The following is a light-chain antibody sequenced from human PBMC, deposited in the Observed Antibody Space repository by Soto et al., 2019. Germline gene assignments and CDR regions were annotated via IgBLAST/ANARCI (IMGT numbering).Light chain of an antibody. Sequence: QSALTQPASVSGSPGQSVTISCTGPRSDIGDSNFISWYQHSPGKAPRLLIYEVNNRPSGVSKRFSGSKAGNTASLTISGLLDDDEADYFCCSYAGGYTYLFGTGTKVTVL. V-gene: IGLV2-14*01. CDR3: CSYAGGYTYL. CDR2: EVN. J-gene: IGLJ1*01. CDR1: RSDIGDSNF.